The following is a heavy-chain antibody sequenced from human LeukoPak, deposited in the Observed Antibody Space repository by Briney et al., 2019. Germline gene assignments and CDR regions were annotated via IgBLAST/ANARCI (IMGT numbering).Heavy chain of an antibody. V-gene: IGHV3-33*06. D-gene: IGHD4-17*01. CDR3: AKVGHGDYYLDY. CDR2: IWYDGSNK. CDR1: GFTFSNYG. J-gene: IGHJ4*02. Sequence: GRSLRLSCAASGFTFSNYGMHWDRQAPGKGLEWVAVIWYDGSNKYYADSVKGRFTISRDNSKNTLYLQMNSLRAEDTAVYYCAKVGHGDYYLDYWGQGTLVTVSS.